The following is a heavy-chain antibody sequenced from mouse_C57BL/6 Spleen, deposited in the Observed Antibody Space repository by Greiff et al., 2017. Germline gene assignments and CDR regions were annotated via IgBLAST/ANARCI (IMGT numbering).Heavy chain of an antibody. J-gene: IGHJ4*01. CDR2: IDPNSGGT. CDR1: GYTFTSYW. Sequence: VKLQQPGAELVKPGASVKLSCKASGYTFTSYWMHWVKQRPGRGLEWIGRIDPNSGGTKYNEKFKSKATLTVDKPSSTAYMQLSSLTSEDSAVYYCARGAYYGSSYYAMDYWGQGTSVTVSS. V-gene: IGHV1-72*01. CDR3: ARGAYYGSSYYAMDY. D-gene: IGHD1-1*01.